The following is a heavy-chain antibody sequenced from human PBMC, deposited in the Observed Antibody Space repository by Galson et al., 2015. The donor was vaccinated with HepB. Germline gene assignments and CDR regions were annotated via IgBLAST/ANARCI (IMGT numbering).Heavy chain of an antibody. J-gene: IGHJ4*02. D-gene: IGHD6-19*01. CDR2: TYYRSKWYS. CDR1: GDSVSSNSVA. CDR3: VRYFGWDY. V-gene: IGHV6-1*01. Sequence: CAISGDSVSSNSVAWSWIRQSPSRGLEWLGRTYYRSKWYSDYAVSVRGRITVNSDTSKNQFSLQLDSVTPEDTAVYYCVRYFGWDYWGQGTLVTVSS.